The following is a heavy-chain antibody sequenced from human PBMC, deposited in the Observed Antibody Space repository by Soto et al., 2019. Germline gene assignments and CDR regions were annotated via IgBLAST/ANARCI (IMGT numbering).Heavy chain of an antibody. CDR1: GYTFTSYG. Sequence: ASVKVSCKASGYTFTSYGISWVRQAPGQGLEWMGWISAYNGNTNYAQKLQGRVTMTTDTSTSTAYMELRSLRSDDTAVYYCARGKDIGVVPAAIWFDPWGQGTLVTVSS. J-gene: IGHJ5*02. CDR3: ARGKDIGVVPAAIWFDP. D-gene: IGHD2-2*01. CDR2: ISAYNGNT. V-gene: IGHV1-18*01.